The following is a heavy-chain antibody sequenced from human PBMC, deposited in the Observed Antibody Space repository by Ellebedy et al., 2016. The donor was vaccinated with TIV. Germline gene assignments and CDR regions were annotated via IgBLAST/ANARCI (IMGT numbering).Heavy chain of an antibody. D-gene: IGHD6-19*01. CDR1: GGSFSSYY. CDR2: IYYSGST. CDR3: APIAVAAWYFDY. Sequence: SETLSLTCTVSGGSFSSYYCSWIRQPPGKGLEWIGYIYYSGSTNYNPSLKSRVTISVDTSKNQFALKLSSVTAADTAVYYCAPIAVAAWYFDYWGQGTLVTVSS. V-gene: IGHV4-59*08. J-gene: IGHJ4*02.